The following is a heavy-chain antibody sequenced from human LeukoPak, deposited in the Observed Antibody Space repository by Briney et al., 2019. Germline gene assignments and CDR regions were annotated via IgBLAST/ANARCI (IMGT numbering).Heavy chain of an antibody. CDR3: GRYTSSWEAVFDY. CDR1: GGSISSSSYY. J-gene: IGHJ4*02. V-gene: IGHV4-39*01. D-gene: IGHD6-13*01. CDR2: IYYSGST. Sequence: SETLSLTCTVSGGSISSSSYYWGWIRQPPGKGLEWIGSIYYSGSTYYNPSLKSRVTISVDTSNNQFSLKLSSVTDADTAVYYCGRYTSSWEAVFDYWGQGTLVTVSS.